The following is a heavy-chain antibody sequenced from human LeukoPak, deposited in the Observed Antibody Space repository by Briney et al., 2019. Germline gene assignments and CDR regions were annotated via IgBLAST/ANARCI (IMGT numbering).Heavy chain of an antibody. J-gene: IGHJ1*01. D-gene: IGHD2-21*02. Sequence: GGSLRLSCAASGFTFSSYAMSWVRQASGKGLERVSAISGSGGSTYYADSVKGRFTISRDNSKNTLYLQMNSLRAEDTAVYYCAKTEGVVVTAEYFQHWGQGTLVTVSS. CDR1: GFTFSSYA. CDR2: ISGSGGST. CDR3: AKTEGVVVTAEYFQH. V-gene: IGHV3-23*01.